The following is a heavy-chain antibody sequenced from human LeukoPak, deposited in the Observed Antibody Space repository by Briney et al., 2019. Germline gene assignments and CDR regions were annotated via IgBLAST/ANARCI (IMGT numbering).Heavy chain of an antibody. V-gene: IGHV3-53*01. Sequence: GGSLRLSCAASGFTVSSNYMSWVRQAPGKGLEWVSVIYSGGSTYYADSVKGRFTISRDNSKNTLYLQMNGLRAEDTAVYCCARDSSGYSYGYLDDWGQGTLVTVSS. CDR1: GFTVSSNY. D-gene: IGHD5-18*01. J-gene: IGHJ4*02. CDR2: IYSGGST. CDR3: ARDSSGYSYGYLDD.